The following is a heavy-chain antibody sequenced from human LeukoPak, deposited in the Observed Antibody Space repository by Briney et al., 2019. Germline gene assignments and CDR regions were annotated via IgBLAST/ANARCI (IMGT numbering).Heavy chain of an antibody. V-gene: IGHV1-18*01. CDR3: ARDCTNGICSTFDY. D-gene: IGHD2-8*01. CDR2: ISAYNGNR. Sequence: ASVKVSCKASGYTFTSYGISWVRQAPGQGLEWMGWISAYNGNRNYAQELQGRVTMTTDTSTSTAYMELRSLRSDDTAVYYCARDCTNGICSTFDYWGQGTLVTVSS. J-gene: IGHJ4*02. CDR1: GYTFTSYG.